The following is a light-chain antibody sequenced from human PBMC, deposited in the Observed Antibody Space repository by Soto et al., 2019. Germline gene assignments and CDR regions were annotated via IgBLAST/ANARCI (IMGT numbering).Light chain of an antibody. CDR1: QSVSNNY. CDR3: QQYGSLGT. CDR2: GAS. J-gene: IGKJ1*01. V-gene: IGKV3-20*01. Sequence: VLSKSPGTLSLSQGERATLSCRASQSVSNNYLAWYQQNPGQAPRLLIYGASNRATGIPDRFSGSGSGTDFTLTISSLEPEDFAVYYCQQYGSLGTFGQGTKVAIK.